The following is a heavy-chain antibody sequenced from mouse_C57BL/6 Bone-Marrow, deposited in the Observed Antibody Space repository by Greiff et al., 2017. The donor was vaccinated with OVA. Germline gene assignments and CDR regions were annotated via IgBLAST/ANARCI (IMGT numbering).Heavy chain of an antibody. V-gene: IGHV1-50*01. D-gene: IGHD4-1*01. J-gene: IGHJ4*01. Sequence: QVQLQQPGAELVKPGASVKLSCKASGYTFTSYWMQWVKQRPGQGLEWIGEIDPSDSYPNYNQKFTGKATLTVDTSSSTAYMQLSSLTSEDSAVYYGARCGNWDDGIWRAMDYWGQGTSVTVSS. CDR1: GYTFTSYW. CDR3: ARCGNWDDGIWRAMDY. CDR2: IDPSDSYP.